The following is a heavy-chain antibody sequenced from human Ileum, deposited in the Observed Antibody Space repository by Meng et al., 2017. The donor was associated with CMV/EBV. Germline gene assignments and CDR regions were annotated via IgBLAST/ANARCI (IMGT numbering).Heavy chain of an antibody. J-gene: IGHJ4*02. V-gene: IGHV3-23*03. CDR3: ARDTAGAGMDW. CDR2: IVYSGGST. D-gene: IGHD3/OR15-3a*01. CDR1: GFIFSTYA. Sequence: GESLKISCAASGFIFSTYAMSWVRQAPGKGLEWVSIVYSGGSTNYADSVRGRFTVSRDTSTNSVFLQMNSLRVEDTAVYYCARDTAGAGMDWWGQGTPVTVSS.